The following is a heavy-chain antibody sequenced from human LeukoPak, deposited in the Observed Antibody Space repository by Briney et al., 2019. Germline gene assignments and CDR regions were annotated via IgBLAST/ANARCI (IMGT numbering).Heavy chain of an antibody. D-gene: IGHD2-15*01. CDR3: AREDTVWP. J-gene: IGHJ5*02. CDR2: IDPNSGGT. V-gene: IGHV1-2*02. CDR1: GYTFTDYY. Sequence: ASVKVSCKTSGYTFTDYYMHWVRQAPGQGLEWMGRIDPNSGGTNYAQKFQVRVTMTRDTSISTVYMELTGLRSDDTAVYYCAREDTVWPWGQGTLVTVSS.